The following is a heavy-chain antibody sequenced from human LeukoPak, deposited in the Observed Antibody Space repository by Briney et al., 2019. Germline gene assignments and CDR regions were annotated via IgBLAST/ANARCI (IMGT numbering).Heavy chain of an antibody. CDR2: IWYDGSNK. CDR1: GFTFSSYG. Sequence: TGGSLRLSCAASGFTFSSYGMHWVRQAPGKGLEWVAVIWYDGSNKYYADSVKGRFTISRDNSKNTLYLQMNSLRAEDTAVYYCARDLGGAHAYGMDVWGQGTTVTVSS. V-gene: IGHV3-33*01. CDR3: ARDLGGAHAYGMDV. J-gene: IGHJ6*02.